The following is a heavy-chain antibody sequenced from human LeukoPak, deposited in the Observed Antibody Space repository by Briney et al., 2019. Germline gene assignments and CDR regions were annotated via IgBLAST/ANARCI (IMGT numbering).Heavy chain of an antibody. D-gene: IGHD5-12*01. CDR3: ARSPSKGATIGSEDY. V-gene: IGHV3-21*01. CDR2: ISSSSSYI. Sequence: PGGSLRLSCAASGFTFSSYWMSWVRQAPGKGLEWVSSISSSSSYIYYADSVKGRFTISRDNAKNSLYLQMNSLRAEDTAVYYCARSPSKGATIGSEDYWGQGTLVTVSS. CDR1: GFTFSSYW. J-gene: IGHJ4*02.